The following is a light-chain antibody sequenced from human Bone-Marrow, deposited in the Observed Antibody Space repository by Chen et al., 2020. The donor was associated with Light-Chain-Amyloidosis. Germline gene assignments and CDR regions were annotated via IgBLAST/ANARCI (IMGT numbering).Light chain of an antibody. V-gene: IGLV2-23*01. J-gene: IGLJ2*01. CDR2: EGN. Sequence: QSALTQPASVSGSPGQSITISCTGTSSDVGSYYLVSWYQQHPGKAPKLIVYEGNKRPSGVSNRFSGSKSGNTASLTLSGLQAEDEADYYCCSYAGNSLVFGGGTKLTVL. CDR1: SSDVGSYYL. CDR3: CSYAGNSLV.